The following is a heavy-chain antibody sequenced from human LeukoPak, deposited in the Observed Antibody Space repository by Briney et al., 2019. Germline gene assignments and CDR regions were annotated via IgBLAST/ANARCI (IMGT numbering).Heavy chain of an antibody. V-gene: IGHV3-21*06. CDR2: ISSSSSYI. Sequence: PGGSLRLSCAASGFTFSSYSMNWVRQAPGKGLEWVSSISSSSSYIYYADSVKDRFTISRDNAKNSLYLQMNSLRVEDTAVYYCARPGQLARHYFDFWGQGTLVTVSS. CDR3: ARPGQLARHYFDF. CDR1: GFTFSSYS. D-gene: IGHD6-13*01. J-gene: IGHJ4*02.